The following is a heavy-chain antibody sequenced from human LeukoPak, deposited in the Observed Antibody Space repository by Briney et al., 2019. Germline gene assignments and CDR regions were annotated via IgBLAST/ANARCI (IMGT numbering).Heavy chain of an antibody. CDR2: IKQDGSQK. J-gene: IGHJ3*02. CDR1: GFTFSSYW. CDR3: ASSSYGSGSRQGAFDI. Sequence: GGSLRLSCAASGFTFSSYWMSWVRQAPGKGLEWVANIKQDGSQKLYVDSVKGRFTISRDNAKSSLYLQMNSLRAEDTAVYYCASSSYGSGSRQGAFDIWGQGTMVTVSS. V-gene: IGHV3-7*01. D-gene: IGHD3-10*01.